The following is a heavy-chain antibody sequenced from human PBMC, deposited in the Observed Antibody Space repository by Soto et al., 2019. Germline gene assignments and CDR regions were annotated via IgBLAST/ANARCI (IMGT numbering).Heavy chain of an antibody. CDR1: GYSFTSYW. CDR2: IYPGDSDT. J-gene: IGHJ4*02. V-gene: IGHV5-51*06. D-gene: IGHD3-9*01. CDR3: ARGYYDILTGYFQGFDY. Sequence: GESLKISCKGSGYSFTSYWIGWVRQMPGKGLEWMGIIYPGDSDTRYSPSFQGQVTISADKSISTAYLQWSSLKASDTAMYYCARGYYDILTGYFQGFDYWGQGTLVTVSS.